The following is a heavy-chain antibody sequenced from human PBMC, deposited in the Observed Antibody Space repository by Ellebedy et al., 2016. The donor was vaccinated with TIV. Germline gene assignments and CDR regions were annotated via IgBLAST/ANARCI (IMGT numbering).Heavy chain of an antibody. Sequence: PGGSLRLSCAASGFTFSTYSMNWVRQAPGKGLDWVSFITSDSTTIYYADSVKGRFAISRDNARNSLYLQMNSLRAEDTAVYYCASPPGVVALWGQGTLVTVSS. CDR2: ITSDSTTI. J-gene: IGHJ4*02. CDR1: GFTFSTYS. V-gene: IGHV3-48*04. CDR3: ASPPGVVAL. D-gene: IGHD3-10*01.